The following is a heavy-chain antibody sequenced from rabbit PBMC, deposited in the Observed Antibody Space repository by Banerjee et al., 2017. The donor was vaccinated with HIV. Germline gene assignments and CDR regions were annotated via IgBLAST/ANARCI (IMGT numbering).Heavy chain of an antibody. CDR1: GFSFSSSYV. Sequence: QEQLVESGGGLVQPEGSLTLTCTASGFSFSSSYVMCWVRQAPGKGLEWIACIAAGSSGSTYYATWAKGRFIVSKTSSTTVTLQVTSLTAADTATYFCARDYSYRFYSLDLWGPGTLVTVS. J-gene: IGHJ3*01. V-gene: IGHV1S45*01. CDR3: ARDYSYRFYSLDL. CDR2: IAAGSSGST. D-gene: IGHD6-1*01.